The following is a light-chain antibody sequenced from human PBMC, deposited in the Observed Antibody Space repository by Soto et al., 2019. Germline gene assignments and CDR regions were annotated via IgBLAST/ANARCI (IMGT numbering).Light chain of an antibody. Sequence: DIEMTQSPSSLSASVGDRVTISCRASQNINTFLNWYQQKGGKAPKLLIHGASSLQSGVPLRFSGSGSGTDFSLTISSLQPEDFATYYCQQSYTTPVTFGQGTRLEIK. CDR1: QNINTF. CDR2: GAS. V-gene: IGKV1-39*01. J-gene: IGKJ5*01. CDR3: QQSYTTPVT.